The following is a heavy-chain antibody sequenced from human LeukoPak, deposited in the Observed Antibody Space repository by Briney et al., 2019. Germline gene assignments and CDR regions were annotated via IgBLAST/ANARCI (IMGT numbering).Heavy chain of an antibody. CDR3: ARGGTTPYYFDD. CDR1: GGSITSYY. V-gene: IGHV4-4*07. Sequence: SETLSLTCTVSGGSITSYYWSWIRQPAGKGLEWIGRIYSNENTNYNPSLKSRGTMSVDTSKNQFSLKLSSVTAADTAVYYCARGGTTPYYFDDWGQGTLVTVSS. D-gene: IGHD2-15*01. J-gene: IGHJ4*02. CDR2: IYSNENT.